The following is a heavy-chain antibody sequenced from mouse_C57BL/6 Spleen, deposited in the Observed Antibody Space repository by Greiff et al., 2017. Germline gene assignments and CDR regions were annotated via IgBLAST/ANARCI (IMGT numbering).Heavy chain of an antibody. CDR3: AREGNYYGSSYVDY. J-gene: IGHJ2*01. CDR2: IYPGDGDT. V-gene: IGHV1-82*01. D-gene: IGHD1-1*01. Sequence: QVQLQQSGPKLVKPGASVKISCKASGYAFSSSWMNWVKQRPGKGLEWIGRIYPGDGDTNYNGKFKGKATLTADKSSSTAYMQLSSLTSEDSAVYFCAREGNYYGSSYVDYWGQGTTLTVSS. CDR1: GYAFSSSW.